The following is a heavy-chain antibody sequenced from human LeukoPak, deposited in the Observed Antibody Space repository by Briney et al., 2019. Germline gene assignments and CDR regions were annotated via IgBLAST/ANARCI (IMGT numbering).Heavy chain of an antibody. J-gene: IGHJ3*01. D-gene: IGHD3/OR15-3a*01. V-gene: IGHV3-15*01. CDR2: VKTKADGGTT. Sequence: GGSLRLSCAGSGFTFSTAWMIWVRQAPGKGLEWVGRVKTKADGGTTDYAAPVKGRFTITRDDSRNTVHLQMNSLKAEDTAVYYCTTEDLWGQGTLVTVSS. CDR3: TTEDL. CDR1: GFTFSTAW.